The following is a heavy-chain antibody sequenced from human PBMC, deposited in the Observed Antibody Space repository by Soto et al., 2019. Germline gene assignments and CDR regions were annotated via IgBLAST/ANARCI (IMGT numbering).Heavy chain of an antibody. V-gene: IGHV4-59*01. Sequence: SETLSLTCTVSGGSISSYYWSWIRQPPGKGLEWIGYIYYSGSTNYNPSLKSRVTISVDTSKNQFSLKLSSVTAADTAVYYCARAALRGRYYYYYYYMDVWGKGTTVTVSS. CDR2: IYYSGST. D-gene: IGHD4-17*01. CDR1: GGSISSYY. CDR3: ARAALRGRYYYYYYYMDV. J-gene: IGHJ6*03.